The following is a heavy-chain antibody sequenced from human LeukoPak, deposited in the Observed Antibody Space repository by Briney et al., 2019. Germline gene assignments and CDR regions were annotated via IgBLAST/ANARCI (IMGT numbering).Heavy chain of an antibody. J-gene: IGHJ2*01. Sequence: PGGSLRLSCAASGFTFDAHPLHWVRQAPGKGLEWVSGISWNSGSIVYADSVKGRFTISRDNAKNSLYLQMNSLRAEDTAVYYCARDLSEVRASHWDYWYFDLWGRGTLVTVSS. D-gene: IGHD7-27*01. CDR1: GFTFDAHP. CDR3: ARDLSEVRASHWDYWYFDL. CDR2: ISWNSGSI. V-gene: IGHV3-9*01.